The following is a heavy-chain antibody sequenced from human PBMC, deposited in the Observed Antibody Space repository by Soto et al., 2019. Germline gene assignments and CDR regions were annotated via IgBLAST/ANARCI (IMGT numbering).Heavy chain of an antibody. V-gene: IGHV3-33*06. CDR1: GFTFRKFG. J-gene: IGHJ4*02. Sequence: GGSLRLSCAASGFTFRKFGMHWVRQAQGKGLEWVAVVWHDGTNKYYGDFVEGRFTISRDNSKSTVYLQMKTLRAEDTAVYYCAKVSSSWYAGFFDLWGQGAPVTVSS. D-gene: IGHD6-13*01. CDR2: VWHDGTNK. CDR3: AKVSSSWYAGFFDL.